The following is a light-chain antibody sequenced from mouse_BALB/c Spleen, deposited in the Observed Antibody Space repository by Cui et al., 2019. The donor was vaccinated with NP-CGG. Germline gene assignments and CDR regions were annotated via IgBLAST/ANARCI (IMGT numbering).Light chain of an antibody. Sequence: QPVVTQESALTTSPGETVTLTCRSSTGAVTISNYANWVQEKPDHLFTGLIGGTNNRAPGVPARFSGSLIGDKAALTITGVQTEDEAIYFCALWYSNHWVFGGGTKLTVL. CDR3: ALWYSNHWV. CDR1: TGAVTISNY. J-gene: IGLJ1*01. CDR2: GTN. V-gene: IGLV1*01.